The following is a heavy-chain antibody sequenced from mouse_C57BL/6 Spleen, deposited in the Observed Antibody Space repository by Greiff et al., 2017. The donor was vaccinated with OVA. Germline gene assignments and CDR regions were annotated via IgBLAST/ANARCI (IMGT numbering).Heavy chain of an antibody. CDR1: GYAFSSYW. CDR2: IYPGDGDT. CDR3: AREDYYYGEGFAY. V-gene: IGHV1-80*01. J-gene: IGHJ3*01. D-gene: IGHD1-1*01. Sequence: QVQLQQSGAELVKPGASVKISCKASGYAFSSYWMNWVKQRPGKGLEWIGQIYPGDGDTNYNGKFKGKATLTADKSSSTAYMQLSSLTSEDSAVYFCAREDYYYGEGFAYWGQGTLVTVSA.